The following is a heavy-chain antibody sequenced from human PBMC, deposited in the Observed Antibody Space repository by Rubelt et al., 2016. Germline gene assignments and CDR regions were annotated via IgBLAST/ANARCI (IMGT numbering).Heavy chain of an antibody. CDR3: ARDRRRTDGSGSPNWFDP. D-gene: IGHD3-10*01. J-gene: IGHJ5*02. CDR2: IIPIFGTA. Sequence: TFSSYAISWVRQAPGQGLEWMGGIIPIFGTANYAQKFQGRVTITADESTSTAYMELSSLRSEDTAVYYCARDRRRTDGSGSPNWFDPWGQGTLVTVSS. CDR1: TFSSYA. V-gene: IGHV1-69*01.